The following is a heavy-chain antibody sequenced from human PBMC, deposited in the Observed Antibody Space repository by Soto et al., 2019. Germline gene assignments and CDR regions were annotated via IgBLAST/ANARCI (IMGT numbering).Heavy chain of an antibody. D-gene: IGHD6-19*01. CDR1: GFTFSSDG. CDR2: ISYDGSNI. CDR3: AKDSHRAVAGNGGWFDP. Sequence: QVQLVESGGGVVQPGTSLRLSCAASGFTFSSDGMHWVRQAPGKGLEWVAVISYDGSNIYYADSVKGRFTISRDNSKNTLYLQMNGLRAEDKAVYYCAKDSHRAVAGNGGWFDPWGQGTLVTVSS. V-gene: IGHV3-30*18. J-gene: IGHJ5*02.